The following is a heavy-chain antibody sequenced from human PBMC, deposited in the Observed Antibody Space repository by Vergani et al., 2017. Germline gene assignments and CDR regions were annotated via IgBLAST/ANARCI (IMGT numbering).Heavy chain of an antibody. CDR2: INPNSGGT. V-gene: IGHV1-2*02. J-gene: IGHJ4*02. D-gene: IGHD2-2*01. CDR3: ARVGTSSNRDYFDY. CDR1: GYTFTDYF. Sequence: QVQLVQSGAEVKKPGASVKVSCKASGYTFTDYFMHCVRQAPGQGLEWMGWINPNSGGTNYAQKFQGRVTMTRDTSISTAYMERSNLRSDDTAVYYCARVGTSSNRDYFDYWGQGTLVTVSS.